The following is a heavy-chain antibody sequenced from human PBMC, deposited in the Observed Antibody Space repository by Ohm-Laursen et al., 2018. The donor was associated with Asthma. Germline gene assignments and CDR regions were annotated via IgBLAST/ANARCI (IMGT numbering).Heavy chain of an antibody. Sequence: SLRLSCAASGFTFSRYAISWVRQAPGKGLEWVSTISDSGGSTYYADSVKGRFTISRGNSKNSLYLQMNSLRTEDTALYYCAKDMSSRFATYYYYYGMDVWGQGTTVTVSS. J-gene: IGHJ6*02. CDR3: AKDMSSRFATYYYYYGMDV. D-gene: IGHD2-15*01. CDR1: GFTFSRYA. CDR2: ISDSGGST. V-gene: IGHV3-43*02.